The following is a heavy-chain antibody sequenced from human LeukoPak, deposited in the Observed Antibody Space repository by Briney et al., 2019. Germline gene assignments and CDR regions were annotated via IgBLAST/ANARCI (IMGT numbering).Heavy chain of an antibody. CDR1: GGTFSSYA. J-gene: IGHJ4*02. V-gene: IGHV1-18*01. CDR2: ISAYNGNT. CDR3: ARDEIRYSSGCSPLDY. D-gene: IGHD6-19*01. Sequence: ASVKVSCKASGGTFSSYAISWVRQAPGQGLEWMGRISAYNGNTNYAQKLQGRVTMTTDTSTSTAYMELRSLRSDDTAVYYCARDEIRYSSGCSPLDYWGQGTLVTVSS.